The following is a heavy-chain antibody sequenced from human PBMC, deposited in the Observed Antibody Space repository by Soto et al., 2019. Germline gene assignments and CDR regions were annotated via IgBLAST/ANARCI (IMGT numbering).Heavy chain of an antibody. Sequence: EVPLLESGGGLVQPGGSLRLSCAASGFTFSSYAMNWVRQAPGKGLEWVSVISGSGGSTYYADSVKGRFTISRDNSKNTLYLQRNSLGAEKTAVYYCAKRATGTYFDYWGQGTLVTVSS. D-gene: IGHD1-7*01. J-gene: IGHJ4*02. CDR3: AKRATGTYFDY. CDR2: ISGSGGST. CDR1: GFTFSSYA. V-gene: IGHV3-23*01.